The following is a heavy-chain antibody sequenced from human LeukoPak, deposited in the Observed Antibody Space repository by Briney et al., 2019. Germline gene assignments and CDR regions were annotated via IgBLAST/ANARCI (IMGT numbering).Heavy chain of an antibody. V-gene: IGHV6-1*01. D-gene: IGHD6-19*01. CDR2: TYYRSKWYN. CDR3: AGVTFPSGWEPENWFDP. Sequence: SQTLSLTCAISGDSVSSNSAAWNWIRQSPSRGLEWLGRTYYRSKWYNDYAVSVKSRITINPDTSKNQFSLQLNSVTPEDTAVYYCAGVTFPSGWEPENWFDPWGQGTLVTVSS. J-gene: IGHJ5*02. CDR1: GDSVSSNSAA.